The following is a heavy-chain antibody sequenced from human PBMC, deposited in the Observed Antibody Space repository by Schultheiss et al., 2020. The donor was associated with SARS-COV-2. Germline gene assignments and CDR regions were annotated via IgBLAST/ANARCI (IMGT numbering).Heavy chain of an antibody. V-gene: IGHV3-23*01. CDR1: GFTFNNYG. CDR3: ARGSGGGYEFDY. CDR2: VGGDGGRT. Sequence: GESLKISCVVSGFTFNNYGMHWVRRAPGRGLEWVSAVGGDGGRTYYADSVKGRFTISRDNAKNSLFLQMDSLTAEDTAVYYCARGSGGGYEFDYWGQGTLVTVSS. J-gene: IGHJ4*02. D-gene: IGHD5-12*01.